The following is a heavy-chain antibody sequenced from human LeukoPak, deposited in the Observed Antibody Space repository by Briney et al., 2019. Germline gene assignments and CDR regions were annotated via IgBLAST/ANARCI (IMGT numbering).Heavy chain of an antibody. CDR1: GGSISSYY. CDR3: ARVYKSDDSSGYYYVSWFDP. CDR2: IYTSGST. J-gene: IGHJ5*02. D-gene: IGHD3-22*01. Sequence: SETLSLTCTVSGGSISSYYWSWIRQPAGKGLEWIGRIYTSGSTNYNPSLKSRVTMSVDTSKNQFSLKLSSVTAADTAVYYCARVYKSDDSSGYYYVSWFDPWGQGTLVTVFS. V-gene: IGHV4-4*07.